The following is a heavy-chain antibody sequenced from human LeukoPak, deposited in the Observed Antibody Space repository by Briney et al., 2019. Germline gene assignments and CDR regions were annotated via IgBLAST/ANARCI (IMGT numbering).Heavy chain of an antibody. Sequence: GASVKVSCKASGYTFSSYGISWVRQAPGQGLEWMGWISAYNGNTNYAQKLQGRVTMTTDISTSTAYMELRSLRSDDTAVYYCARYDGDRPLNKYYMDVWGKGTTVTISS. V-gene: IGHV1-18*01. D-gene: IGHD4-17*01. CDR2: ISAYNGNT. J-gene: IGHJ6*03. CDR3: ARYDGDRPLNKYYMDV. CDR1: GYTFSSYG.